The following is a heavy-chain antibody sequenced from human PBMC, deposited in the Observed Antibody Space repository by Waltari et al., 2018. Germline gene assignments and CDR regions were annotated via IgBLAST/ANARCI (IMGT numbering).Heavy chain of an antibody. J-gene: IGHJ4*02. D-gene: IGHD3-10*01. CDR3: ARSRDRGPSGPGY. CDR1: GVPFGSCR. Sequence: EVQLVESGGGLVQPGGSLSLSCAASGVPFGSCRMYWVRQAPGKGLVWGSRINSDESSTSYADSVKGRFTISRDNAQNTLYLQMNSLRAEDTAVYYCARSRDRGPSGPGYWGQGTLVTVSS. V-gene: IGHV3-74*01. CDR2: INSDESST.